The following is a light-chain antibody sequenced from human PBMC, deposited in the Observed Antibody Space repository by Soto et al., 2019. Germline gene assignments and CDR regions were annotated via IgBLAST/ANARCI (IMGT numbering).Light chain of an antibody. CDR3: AAWDDSLNGYV. CDR1: SSNIGSNT. V-gene: IGLV1-44*01. CDR2: GKN. J-gene: IGLJ1*01. Sequence: QSVLTQPPAASGTPGQRITISCSGSSSNIGSNTVNWYQQLPGTAPKLLIHGKNYRPSGVPDRFSGSKSDTSASLATSGLQSEDEAEYYCAAWDDSLNGYVFGTGTKVTVL.